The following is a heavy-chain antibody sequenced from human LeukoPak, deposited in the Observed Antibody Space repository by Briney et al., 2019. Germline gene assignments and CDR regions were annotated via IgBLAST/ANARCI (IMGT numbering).Heavy chain of an antibody. CDR3: AGGSSGYYSDY. D-gene: IGHD3-22*01. CDR2: IIPILGIA. CDR1: GGTFSSYA. V-gene: IGHV1-69*04. J-gene: IGHJ4*02. Sequence: GASVKVSCKASGGTFSSYAISWVRQAPGQGLEWMGRIIPILGIANYAQKFQGRVTITADKSTSTAYMELSSLRSEDTAVYYCAGGSSGYYSDYWGQGTLVTVSS.